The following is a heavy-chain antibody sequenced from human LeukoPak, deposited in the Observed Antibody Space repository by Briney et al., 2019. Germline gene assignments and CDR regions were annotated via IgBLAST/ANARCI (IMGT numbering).Heavy chain of an antibody. CDR1: GFSLSSYA. CDR3: AKAVVISSGRYYFDY. D-gene: IGHD3-22*01. CDR2: IHDSDGST. V-gene: IGHV3-23*01. J-gene: IGHJ4*02. Sequence: GGSLRLSCEASGFSLSSYAMSWVRQAPGKGLEWVSTIHDSDGSTFYADSVKGRFTISRDTSKNTLYLHMNGLRAEDTAIYYCAKAVVISSGRYYFDYWGQGALVTVSS.